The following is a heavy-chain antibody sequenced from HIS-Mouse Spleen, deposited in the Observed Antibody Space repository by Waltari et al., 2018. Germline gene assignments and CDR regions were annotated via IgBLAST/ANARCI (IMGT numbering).Heavy chain of an antibody. J-gene: IGHJ2*01. V-gene: IGHV1-8*01. Sequence: QVQLVQSGAEVKKPGASVKVSCKASGYTFTSYDLNWVRQATGQGLEWMGWMNPNSGNTGYAQKFQGRVTMTRNTSISTAYMELSSLRSEDTAVYYCAREIPYSSSWYDWYFDLWGRGTLVTVSS. CDR2: MNPNSGNT. CDR1: GYTFTSYD. CDR3: AREIPYSSSWYDWYFDL. D-gene: IGHD6-13*01.